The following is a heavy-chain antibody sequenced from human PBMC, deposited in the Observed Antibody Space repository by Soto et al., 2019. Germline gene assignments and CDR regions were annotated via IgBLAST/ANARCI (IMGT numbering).Heavy chain of an antibody. CDR3: ARPFFRDYYGSGSYYNGPP. Sequence: SETLSLTCTVSGGSISSYYWSWIRQPPGKGLEWIGYIYYSGSTNYNPSLKSRVTISVDTSKNQFSLKLSSVTAADTAVYYCARPFFRDYYGSGSYYNGPPWGQGTLVTVSS. D-gene: IGHD3-10*01. V-gene: IGHV4-59*08. J-gene: IGHJ5*02. CDR1: GGSISSYY. CDR2: IYYSGST.